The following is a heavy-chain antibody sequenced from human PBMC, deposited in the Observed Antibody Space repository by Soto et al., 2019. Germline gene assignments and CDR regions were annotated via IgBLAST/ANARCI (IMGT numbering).Heavy chain of an antibody. Sequence: ASVKVSCKASGYSFTDYHIHWLRQAPGQGLEWLGRINPKSGGTSTAQKFQGWVTMTTDTSISTASMELTRLTSDDTAIYYCARCYCTDCSSGVCYFYYNHDMDVWGQGTTVTVSS. CDR2: INPKSGGT. V-gene: IGHV1-2*04. D-gene: IGHD2-8*01. CDR3: ARCYCTDCSSGVCYFYYNHDMDV. J-gene: IGHJ6*02. CDR1: GYSFTDYH.